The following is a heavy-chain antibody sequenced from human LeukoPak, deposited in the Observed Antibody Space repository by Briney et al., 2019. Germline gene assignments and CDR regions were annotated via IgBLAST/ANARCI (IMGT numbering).Heavy chain of an antibody. CDR2: ISYDGSKT. J-gene: IGHJ4*02. V-gene: IGHV3-30*18. D-gene: IGHD1-26*01. CDR3: AKDVGGSYYYYFDY. Sequence: PGGSLKLSWEASGFTCSSYGMHWARQAPGKGLDWVAVISYDGSKTYYADSGKGRFTISRDNSKNTLYLQMNSLRAEDTAVYYCAKDVGGSYYYYFDYWGQGTLVTVSS. CDR1: GFTCSSYG.